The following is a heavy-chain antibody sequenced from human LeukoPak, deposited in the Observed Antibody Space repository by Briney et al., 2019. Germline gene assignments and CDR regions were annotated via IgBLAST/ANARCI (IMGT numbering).Heavy chain of an antibody. CDR3: ARGLRDTFCSGGSCYSDY. CDR1: GGSLSTYV. J-gene: IGHJ4*02. D-gene: IGHD2-15*01. V-gene: IGHV1-69*05. Sequence: SAKVSCKAFGGSLSTYVISWVRQAPGQGLEWMGAIIPIFGTTNYAQRFQGRVTITTDESTSTAYMELSSLISGDTAMYYCARGLRDTFCSGGSCYSDYWGQGTLVTVSS. CDR2: IIPIFGTT.